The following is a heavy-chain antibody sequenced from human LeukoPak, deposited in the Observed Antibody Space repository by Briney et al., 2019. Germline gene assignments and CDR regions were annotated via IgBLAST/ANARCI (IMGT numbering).Heavy chain of an antibody. V-gene: IGHV1-24*01. CDR1: GYTLTELS. CDR2: FDPEDGET. D-gene: IGHD3-16*02. Sequence: ASVKVSCKVSGYTLTELSMHWVRQAPGKGLEWMGGFDPEDGETIYAQKFQGRVTTTEDTSTDTAYMELSSLRSEDTAVYYCATVRGMITFGGVIPYYFDYWGQGTLVTVSS. CDR3: ATVRGMITFGGVIPYYFDY. J-gene: IGHJ4*02.